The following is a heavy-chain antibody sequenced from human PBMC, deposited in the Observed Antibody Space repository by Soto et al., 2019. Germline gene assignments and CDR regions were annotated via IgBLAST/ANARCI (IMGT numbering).Heavy chain of an antibody. CDR1: GGTFSSYA. V-gene: IGHV1-69*13. D-gene: IGHD1-26*01. J-gene: IGHJ5*02. CDR3: ARAVDIVGATFAWFDP. CDR2: IIPIFGTA. Sequence: SVKVSCKASGGTFSSYAISWVRQAPGQGLEWMGGIIPIFGTANYAQKFQGRVTITADESTSTAYMELSSLRSGDTAVYYCARAVDIVGATFAWFDPWGQGTLVTVSS.